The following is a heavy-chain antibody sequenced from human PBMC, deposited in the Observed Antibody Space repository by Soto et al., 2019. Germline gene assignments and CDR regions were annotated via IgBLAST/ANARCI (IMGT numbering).Heavy chain of an antibody. D-gene: IGHD4-17*01. CDR2: IGSGGTA. CDR1: GFSFRTYA. Sequence: GGSLRLSCAASGFSFRTYAMSWVRQAPGKGLEWVAAIGSGGTAYHADSVKGRFTISRDNSNNRLGLQMNSLRIEDTALYYCARGSYGDYDYWGHGTLVTVSS. V-gene: IGHV3-23*01. J-gene: IGHJ4*01. CDR3: ARGSYGDYDY.